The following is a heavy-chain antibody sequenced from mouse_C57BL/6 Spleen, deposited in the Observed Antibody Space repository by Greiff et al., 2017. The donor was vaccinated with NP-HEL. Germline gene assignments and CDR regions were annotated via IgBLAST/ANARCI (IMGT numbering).Heavy chain of an antibody. CDR3: TSYSYGSRRGFAY. Sequence: DVQLQESGAELVRPGASVKLSCTASGFNIKDDYMHWVKQRPEQGLEWIGWIDPENGDTEYASKFQGKATITADTSSNTAYLQLSSLTSEDTAVYYCTSYSYGSRRGFAYWGQGTLVTVSA. D-gene: IGHD1-1*01. CDR1: GFNIKDDY. V-gene: IGHV14-4*01. CDR2: IDPENGDT. J-gene: IGHJ3*01.